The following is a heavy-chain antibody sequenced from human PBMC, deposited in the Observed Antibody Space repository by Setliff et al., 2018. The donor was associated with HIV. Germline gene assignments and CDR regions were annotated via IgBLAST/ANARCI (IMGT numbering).Heavy chain of an antibody. D-gene: IGHD3-16*01. CDR1: GGSISSSSYY. V-gene: IGHV4-39*01. J-gene: IGHJ4*02. CDR3: ARLGYVTFDFDY. Sequence: SETLSLTCTVSGGSISSSSYYWGWIRQPPGKGLEWIGSIYYSGSTYYNPSLKSRVTISVDTSKNQFSLKLSSVTAADTAVYFCARLGYVTFDFDYWGQGTLVTVSS. CDR2: IYYSGST.